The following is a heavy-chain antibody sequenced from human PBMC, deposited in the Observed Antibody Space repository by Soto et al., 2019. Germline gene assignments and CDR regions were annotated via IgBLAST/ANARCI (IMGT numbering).Heavy chain of an antibody. V-gene: IGHV1-18*04. J-gene: IGHJ6*02. CDR3: ARDLDSGYDYPYYYGMDV. CDR1: GYTFTSYG. CDR2: ISAYNGNT. Sequence: GASVKVSCKASGYTFTSYGISWVRQAPGQGLEWMGWISAYNGNTNYAQKLQGRVTMTTDTSTSTAYMELRSLRSDDTSVYYCARDLDSGYDYPYYYGMDVWGQGTTVTVSS. D-gene: IGHD5-12*01.